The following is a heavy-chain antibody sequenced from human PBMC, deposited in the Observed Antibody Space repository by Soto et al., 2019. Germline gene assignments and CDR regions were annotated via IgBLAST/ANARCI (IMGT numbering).Heavy chain of an antibody. Sequence: QITVKESGLTLVKPTETLTLTCTFSGFSLSSIGMGVGWIRQPPGKALEWLALIYWDDDKRYSPSLSSRLTITQDXXKTQVDLTMTNMDPVDTATYYCARLTRGVYDLDRLWEKFDYWGQGTLVTVSS. CDR2: IYWDDDK. J-gene: IGHJ4*02. CDR3: ARLTRGVYDLDRLWEKFDY. D-gene: IGHD5-12*01. V-gene: IGHV2-5*02. CDR1: GFSLSSIGMG.